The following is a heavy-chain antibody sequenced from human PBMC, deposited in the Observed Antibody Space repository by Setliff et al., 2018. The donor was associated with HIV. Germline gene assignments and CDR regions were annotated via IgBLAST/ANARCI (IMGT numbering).Heavy chain of an antibody. J-gene: IGHJ3*02. Sequence: GASVKVSCKASGYTFTDYYIHWVRQAPGQGLEWMGWINSASGGTNYAQNFQGSVTGTRDTSINTAYVELNSLKSDDTAVYYCARDYLHVFDIWGQGTMVTVSS. CDR3: ARDYLHVFDI. CDR1: GYTFTDYY. V-gene: IGHV1-2*02. CDR2: INSASGGT.